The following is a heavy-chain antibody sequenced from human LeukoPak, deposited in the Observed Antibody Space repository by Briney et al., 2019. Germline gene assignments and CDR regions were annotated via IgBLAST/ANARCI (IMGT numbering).Heavy chain of an antibody. CDR3: ARPYLEWSLKFYMDV. V-gene: IGHV3-23*01. D-gene: IGHD3-3*02. CDR1: GFTLSSYA. Sequence: GGSLRLSCAASGFTLSSYAMSWVRQGPGKGLEWVSAISVSGNTYHADSVKGRFTISRDSSKNTLYLQMNSLRAEDTAVYYCARPYLEWSLKFYMDVWGKGTTVTVSS. J-gene: IGHJ6*03. CDR2: ISVSGNT.